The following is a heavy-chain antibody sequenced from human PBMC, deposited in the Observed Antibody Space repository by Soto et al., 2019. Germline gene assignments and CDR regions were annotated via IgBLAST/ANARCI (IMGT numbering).Heavy chain of an antibody. Sequence: SSETLFLTCTVSGGSISSNYWTWIRQPPGKGLEWIGYVYNSGSTNYNPSLKSRVTISEDTSKSQFSLKVNSMTAADTAVYYCARYRREAVAGYTFDNWGQGILGSVSS. CDR2: VYNSGST. CDR3: ARYRREAVAGYTFDN. J-gene: IGHJ4*02. CDR1: GGSISSNY. V-gene: IGHV4-59*01. D-gene: IGHD6-13*01.